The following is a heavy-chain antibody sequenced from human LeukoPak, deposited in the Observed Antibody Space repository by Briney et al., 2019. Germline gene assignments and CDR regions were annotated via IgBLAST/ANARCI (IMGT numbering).Heavy chain of an antibody. CDR2: IYYSGST. CDR3: ASTTIFGVVTDDNWFDP. V-gene: IGHV4-30-4*08. D-gene: IGHD3-3*01. CDR1: GGSRSGGDYY. Sequence: SETQSLTCTVSGGSRSGGDYYWSWIRQPPGKGMGWVGYIYYSGSTYYNPSLKSRVTISVDTSKNQFYLKLSSVTAADTAVYYCASTTIFGVVTDDNWFDPWGQGTLVTVSS. J-gene: IGHJ5*02.